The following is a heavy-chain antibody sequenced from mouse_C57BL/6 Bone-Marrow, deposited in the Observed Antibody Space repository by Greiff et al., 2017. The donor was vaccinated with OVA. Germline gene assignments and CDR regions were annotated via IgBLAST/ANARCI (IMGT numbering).Heavy chain of an antibody. Sequence: VQLQQSEAELVRPGASVKLSCTASGFNIKDDYMHWVKQRPEQGLEWIGWIDPENGDTEYASKFQGKATITADTSSNTAYLQLSSLTSEDTAVYYCTTPPYYYGSSYWFAYWGQGTLVTVSA. J-gene: IGHJ3*01. CDR1: GFNIKDDY. V-gene: IGHV14-4*01. CDR3: TTPPYYYGSSYWFAY. CDR2: IDPENGDT. D-gene: IGHD1-1*01.